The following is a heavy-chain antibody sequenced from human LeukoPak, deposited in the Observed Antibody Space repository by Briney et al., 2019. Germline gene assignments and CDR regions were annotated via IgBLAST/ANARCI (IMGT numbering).Heavy chain of an antibody. CDR2: MNSNSGNT. J-gene: IGHJ4*02. CDR1: GYTFTSYD. D-gene: IGHD3-22*01. CDR3: ARARLEQYDTTGYDFDY. V-gene: IGHV1-8*01. Sequence: ASVKVSRKASGYTFTSYDLNWVRPATGQGLEWMGWMNSNSGNTGYAQKFQGRVTMTRNTSISTAYMELSSLRYEDTAVYYCARARLEQYDTTGYDFDYWGQRTLVTVSS.